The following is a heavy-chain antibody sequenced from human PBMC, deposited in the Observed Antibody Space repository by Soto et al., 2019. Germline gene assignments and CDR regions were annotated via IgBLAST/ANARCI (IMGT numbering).Heavy chain of an antibody. CDR1: GDSISGTSFY. CDR3: VRHRSSREIPFDN. CDR2: IYSSGST. D-gene: IGHD2-21*01. V-gene: IGHV4-39*01. Sequence: SETLSLSCTVSGDSISGTSFYWGWIRQSSGKGLEWIASIYSSGSTFYNLSLKSRLSLSVDTSKNQFSLRLQSVTAADTAVYYCVRHRSSREIPFDNWGQGTLVTVSS. J-gene: IGHJ4*02.